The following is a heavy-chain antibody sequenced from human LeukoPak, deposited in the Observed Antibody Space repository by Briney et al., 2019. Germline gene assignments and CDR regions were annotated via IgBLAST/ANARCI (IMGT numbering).Heavy chain of an antibody. D-gene: IGHD3-22*01. CDR3: ARLYYYEGKALDY. CDR1: GFIFNSHS. CDR2: ISSTSSYI. Sequence: GGSLRLSCAASGFIFNSHSMNWVRQAPGKGLEWVSSISSTSSYIYYADSVKSRFTISRDNAKNSLYLQMNSLRAEDTAVYYCARLYYYEGKALDYWGQGTLVTVSS. V-gene: IGHV3-21*01. J-gene: IGHJ4*02.